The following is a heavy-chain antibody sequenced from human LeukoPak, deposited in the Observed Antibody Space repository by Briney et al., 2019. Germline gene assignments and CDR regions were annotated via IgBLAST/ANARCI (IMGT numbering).Heavy chain of an antibody. D-gene: IGHD3-10*01. CDR1: GFTFSSYA. V-gene: IGHV3-64*01. CDR3: ARAGYYGSGSYDY. Sequence: GGSLRLSCAAPGFTFSSYAMHWVRQAPGKGLEYVSAISSNGGSTYYANSVKGRFTISRDNSKNTLYLQMGSLRAEDMAVYYCARAGYYGSGSYDYWGQGTLVTVSS. J-gene: IGHJ4*02. CDR2: ISSNGGST.